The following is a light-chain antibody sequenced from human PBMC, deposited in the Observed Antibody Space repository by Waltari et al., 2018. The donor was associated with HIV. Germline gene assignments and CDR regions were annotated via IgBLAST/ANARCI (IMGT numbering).Light chain of an antibody. CDR2: AND. V-gene: IGLV1-40*01. CDR1: SSNIGAGYD. J-gene: IGLJ2*01. CDR3: QSYDSALSGSV. Sequence: QSVLTQPPSVSGAPGQRVTISCTGSSSNIGAGYDVHWYQQLPGTAPKLVIYANDNRPSGVPDRFSGSKSGTSASLAITGLQGEDDADYYCQSYDSALSGSVFGGGTKLTVL.